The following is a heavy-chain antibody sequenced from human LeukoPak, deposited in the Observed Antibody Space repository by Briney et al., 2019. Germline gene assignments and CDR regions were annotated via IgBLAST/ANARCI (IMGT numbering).Heavy chain of an antibody. CDR2: ISSSSSYI. D-gene: IGHD3-3*01. J-gene: IGHJ4*02. V-gene: IGHV3-21*01. Sequence: PGGSLRLSCAASGFTFSSYSMNWVRQAPGKGLEWVSSISSSSSYIYYADSVKGRFTISRDNAKNSLYLQMNSLTVDDTATYYCARGLLEWLRLETYYFDYWGQGSQVTVSS. CDR3: ARGLLEWLRLETYYFDY. CDR1: GFTFSSYS.